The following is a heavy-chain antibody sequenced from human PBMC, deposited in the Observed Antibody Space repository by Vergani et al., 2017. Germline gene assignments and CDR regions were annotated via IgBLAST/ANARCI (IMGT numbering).Heavy chain of an antibody. CDR1: GFIFSSHG. CDR3: AKQYFVSGNYLFDY. J-gene: IGHJ4*02. V-gene: IGHV3-NL1*01. Sequence: QVQLVEWGGGVVQPGGSLRLSCTASGFIFSSHGMHWVRQAPGKGLEWVSGISGSGVSAYYTDSVKGRFTISRDNSKNMLFLQMNNLRTEDTAIYYCAKQYFVSGNYLFDYWGQGTLVTVSS. CDR2: ISGSGVSA. D-gene: IGHD3-10*01.